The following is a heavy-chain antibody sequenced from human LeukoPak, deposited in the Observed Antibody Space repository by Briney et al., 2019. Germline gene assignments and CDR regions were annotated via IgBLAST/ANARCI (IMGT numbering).Heavy chain of an antibody. CDR2: IKQDGSEK. D-gene: IGHD2-15*01. CDR1: GFTFSAYW. CDR3: TRPYGYCSGGGSCFPFDY. J-gene: IGHJ4*02. Sequence: GGSLRLSCAASGFTFSAYWMTWVRQAPGKGLEWVANIKQDGSEKYYVDSVKGRFIISRDNARSSLFLQMNSLRAEDTAVYYCTRPYGYCSGGGSCFPFDYWGQGTLLTVSS. V-gene: IGHV3-7*01.